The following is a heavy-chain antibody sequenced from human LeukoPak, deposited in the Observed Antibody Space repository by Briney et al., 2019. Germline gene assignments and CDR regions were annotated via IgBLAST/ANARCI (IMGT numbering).Heavy chain of an antibody. D-gene: IGHD3-10*01. CDR3: ARSGGWFDS. V-gene: IGHV4-34*01. CDR2: INHSGST. CDR1: GGSFSGYY. J-gene: IGHJ5*01. Sequence: SETLSLTCAVYGGSFSGYYWSWIRQPPGKGLEWIGEINHSGSTNYNPSLKRRITINPDTSKNQFSLQLNSVTPEDTAVYYCARSGGWFDSWGQGTLVTVSS.